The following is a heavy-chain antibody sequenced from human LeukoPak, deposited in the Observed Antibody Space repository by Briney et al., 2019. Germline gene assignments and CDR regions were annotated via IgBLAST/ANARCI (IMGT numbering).Heavy chain of an antibody. D-gene: IGHD3-22*01. V-gene: IGHV1-69*04. CDR3: ARSPYYYDSSGYAEYFQH. CDR2: IIPILGIA. CDR1: GGTFSSYA. J-gene: IGHJ1*01. Sequence: GASVKVSCKASGGTFSSYAISWVRQAPGQGLEWMGRIIPILGIANYAQKFQGRVTITADKSTSTAYMELSSLRSEDTAVYYCARSPYYYDSSGYAEYFQHWGQGTLVTVSS.